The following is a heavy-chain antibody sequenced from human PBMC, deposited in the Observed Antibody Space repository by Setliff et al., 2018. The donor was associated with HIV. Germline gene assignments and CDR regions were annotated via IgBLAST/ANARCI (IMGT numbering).Heavy chain of an antibody. CDR3: ARVPVAGANWFDP. CDR1: GVSINRTDHY. J-gene: IGHJ5*02. D-gene: IGHD2-21*01. CDR2: VSQSGST. V-gene: IGHV4-39*01. Sequence: SETLSLTCSVSGVSINRTDHYWGWIRQSPGKRREWIGSVSQSGSTYYNPSLKSRITISVDRSKNRFSLQLISVTAADQGVYYCARVPVAGANWFDPWGLGTLVTVSS.